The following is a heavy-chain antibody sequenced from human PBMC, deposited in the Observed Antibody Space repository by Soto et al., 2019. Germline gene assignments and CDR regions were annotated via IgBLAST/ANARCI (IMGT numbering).Heavy chain of an antibody. J-gene: IGHJ3*02. Sequence: VQLVEPGGGVVQHGGSLRLSCAASGFTFRSYNLHWVRQAPGEGLEWVAGLWYDARNKYYADSVKGRVTISRENSKYTLYLQMNSLRAEDMAVYYCARAYYASRGYSAFDIWGQGTMVTVSS. CDR3: ARAYYASRGYSAFDI. CDR1: GFTFRSYN. CDR2: LWYDARNK. V-gene: IGHV3-33*01. D-gene: IGHD3-22*01.